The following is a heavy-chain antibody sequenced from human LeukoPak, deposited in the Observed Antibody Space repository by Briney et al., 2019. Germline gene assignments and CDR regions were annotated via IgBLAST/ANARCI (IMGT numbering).Heavy chain of an antibody. CDR2: ISNSGSSI. CDR1: GFTFSSYE. Sequence: GGSLRLSCAASGFTFSSYEMNWVRQAPGKGLEWVSYISNSGSSIKYADSVEGRFTISRDNAKNSLHLQMNSLRAEDTAVYYCARQVMTYYYYGMDVWGQGTTVTVSS. D-gene: IGHD2-8*01. V-gene: IGHV3-48*03. J-gene: IGHJ6*02. CDR3: ARQVMTYYYYGMDV.